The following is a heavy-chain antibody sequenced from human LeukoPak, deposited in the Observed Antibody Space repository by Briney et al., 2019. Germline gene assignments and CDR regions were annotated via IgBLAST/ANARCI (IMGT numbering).Heavy chain of an antibody. V-gene: IGHV3-23*01. CDR2: ITNSGDST. J-gene: IGHJ4*02. D-gene: IGHD3-10*02. CDR1: GFTFSSSA. Sequence: PGGSLRLSCAASGFTFSSSAMSWVRQAPGKGLEWVSTITNSGDSTYYADSVKGRFTISRDNSKNTVYLQVNSLRADDTAVYYCAKVASCSNWGQGTLVTVSS. CDR3: AKVASCSN.